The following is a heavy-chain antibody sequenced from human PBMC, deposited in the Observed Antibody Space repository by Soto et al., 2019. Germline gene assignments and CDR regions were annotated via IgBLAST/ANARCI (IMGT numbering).Heavy chain of an antibody. D-gene: IGHD6-13*01. J-gene: IGHJ3*01. CDR2: MSGSGDYT. V-gene: IGHV3-23*01. CDR3: ARDLDGYGSSWYFAFDV. CDR1: GFSFSTYA. Sequence: GGSLRLSCAASGFSFSTYAMSWVRLAPGKGLEWVPTMSGSGDYTSYADSVKGRFTISRDNSRNTLYLQVSSLRAEDTAVYYCARDLDGYGSSWYFAFDVWGQGTMVNVSS.